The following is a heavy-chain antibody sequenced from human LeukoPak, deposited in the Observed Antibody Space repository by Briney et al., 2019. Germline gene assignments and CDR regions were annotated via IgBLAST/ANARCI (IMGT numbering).Heavy chain of an antibody. J-gene: IGHJ4*02. CDR3: AREPLTGSFDY. V-gene: IGHV4-61*02. CDR2: IYTSGST. Sequence: SQTLSLTCTVSGGSISSGSYYWSWIRQPAGKGLEWIGRIYTSGSTNYNPSLKSRVTIQVDTSKNQLSLKLSSVTAADTAVYYCAREPLTGSFDYWGQGTLVTVSS. D-gene: IGHD7-27*01. CDR1: GGSISSGSYY.